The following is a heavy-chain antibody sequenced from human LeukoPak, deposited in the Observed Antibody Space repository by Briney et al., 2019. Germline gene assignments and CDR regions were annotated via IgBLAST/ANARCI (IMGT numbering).Heavy chain of an antibody. J-gene: IGHJ4*02. Sequence: SQTLSLTCAISGDSVSSNSAAWNWLRQSPSRGLERLGRTYYRSKWSSDYAVSMESRIIINSDTSKNQFSLQLNSVTPEDTAVYYCARGRSWPLDYWGQGTLVTVSS. CDR1: GDSVSSNSAA. CDR2: TYYRSKWSS. CDR3: ARGRSWPLDY. D-gene: IGHD6-13*01. V-gene: IGHV6-1*01.